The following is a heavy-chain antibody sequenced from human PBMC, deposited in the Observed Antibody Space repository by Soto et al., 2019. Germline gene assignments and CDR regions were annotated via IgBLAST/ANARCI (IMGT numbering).Heavy chain of an antibody. D-gene: IGHD3-22*01. CDR1: GFTFSSYA. V-gene: IGHV3-30-3*01. J-gene: IGHJ4*02. Sequence: GGSLRLSCAASGFTFSSYAMHWVRQAPGKGLEWVAVISYDGSNKYYADSVKGRFTISRDNSKNTLYLQMNSLRAEDTAVYYCARGSTYYYDSSGYSPFWGQGTLVTVSS. CDR2: ISYDGSNK. CDR3: ARGSTYYYDSSGYSPF.